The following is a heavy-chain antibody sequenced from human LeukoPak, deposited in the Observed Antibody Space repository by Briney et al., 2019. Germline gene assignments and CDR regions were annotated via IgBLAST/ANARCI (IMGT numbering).Heavy chain of an antibody. Sequence: SETLSLTCTVSGGSISPYYWNWIRQTPGKGLERIGHIYYTGGTNYNPSLKSRLTISLDTSKNQFSLSLSSVTAADTAVYYCARDPRPNSNNWFDFWGQGTLVTVSP. CDR2: IYYTGGT. CDR1: GGSISPYY. D-gene: IGHD4-11*01. CDR3: ARDPRPNSNNWFDF. V-gene: IGHV4-59*01. J-gene: IGHJ5*01.